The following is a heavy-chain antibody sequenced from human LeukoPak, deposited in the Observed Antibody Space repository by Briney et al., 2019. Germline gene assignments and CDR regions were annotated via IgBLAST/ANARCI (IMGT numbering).Heavy chain of an antibody. V-gene: IGHV3-30*03. CDR1: GFTFSSYG. Sequence: PGGSLRLSCAASGFTFSSYGMHWVRQAPGKGLEWVALMLYDGNKYYADSVRGRFTISRDDSKNTLYLQMNSLRAEDTALYYCAREWTYSSGWSAPGYWGQGALVTVSS. D-gene: IGHD6-19*01. CDR3: AREWTYSSGWSAPGY. J-gene: IGHJ4*02. CDR2: MLYDGNK.